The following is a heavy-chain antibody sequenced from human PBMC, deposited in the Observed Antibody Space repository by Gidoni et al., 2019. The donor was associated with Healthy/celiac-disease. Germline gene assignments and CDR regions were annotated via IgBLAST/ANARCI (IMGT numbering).Heavy chain of an antibody. CDR3: ARDYYDILTGYYAGFYYYYMDV. CDR2: IWYDGSNK. J-gene: IGHJ6*03. Sequence: QVQLVESGGGVVQPGRSLRLACAASGFTLRSYGMHWVRQATGKGLELVAVIWYDGSNKYYADSVKGRFTISRDNSKNTLYLQMNSLRAEDTAVYYCARDYYDILTGYYAGFYYYYMDVWGKGTTVTVSS. D-gene: IGHD3-9*01. V-gene: IGHV3-33*08. CDR1: GFTLRSYG.